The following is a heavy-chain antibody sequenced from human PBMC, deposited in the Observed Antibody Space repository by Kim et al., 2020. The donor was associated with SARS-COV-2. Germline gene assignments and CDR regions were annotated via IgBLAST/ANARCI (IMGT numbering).Heavy chain of an antibody. V-gene: IGHV4-4*07. CDR2: IYTSGST. CDR3: ARDPYDYGDYTNWFDP. Sequence: SETLSLTCTVSGGSISSYYWSWIRQPAGKGLEWIGRIYTSGSTNYNPSLKSRVTMSVDTSKNQFSLKLSSVTAADTAVYYCARDPYDYGDYTNWFDPWGQGTLVTVSS. CDR1: GGSISSYY. J-gene: IGHJ5*02. D-gene: IGHD4-17*01.